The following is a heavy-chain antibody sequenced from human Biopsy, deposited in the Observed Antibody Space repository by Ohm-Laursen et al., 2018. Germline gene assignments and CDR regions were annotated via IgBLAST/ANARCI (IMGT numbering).Heavy chain of an antibody. D-gene: IGHD1-14*01. Sequence: SRRLSFSASGFPFPNYAMNWFRHAPRKALEWVSGIIAPGGKTYYAYSVKGQFTISRENDKTTLYLQIHSLRAEDTAISYFSKVDVFGTLRGANWFDSWGQGTLVTVSS. V-gene: IGHV3-23*01. CDR3: SKVDVFGTLRGANWFDS. CDR2: IIAPGGKT. CDR1: GFPFPNYA. J-gene: IGHJ5*01.